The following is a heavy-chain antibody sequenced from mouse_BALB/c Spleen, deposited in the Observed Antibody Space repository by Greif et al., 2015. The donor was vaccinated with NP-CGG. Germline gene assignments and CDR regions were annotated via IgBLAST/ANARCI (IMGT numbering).Heavy chain of an antibody. CDR2: INPSNGRT. Sequence: QVQLQQSGAELVKPGASVKLSCKASGYTFTSYWMHWVKQRPGQGLEWIGEINPSNGRTNYNEKFKSKATLTVDKSSSTAYMQLSSLTSEDSAVYYCASPLYGYGYFDVWGAGTTVTVSS. V-gene: IGHV1S81*02. J-gene: IGHJ1*01. D-gene: IGHD1-1*01. CDR1: GYTFTSYW. CDR3: ASPLYGYGYFDV.